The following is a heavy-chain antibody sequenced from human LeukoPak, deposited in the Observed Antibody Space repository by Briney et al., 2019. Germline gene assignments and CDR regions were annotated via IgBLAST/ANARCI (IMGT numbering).Heavy chain of an antibody. CDR2: INPNGGGT. CDR3: ARDLPSGGSYLYFDY. D-gene: IGHD1-26*01. CDR1: GCNFIDYF. V-gene: IGHV1-2*02. Sequence: GASVKVSCKTSGCNFIDYFSHWVRLAPGQGLEWMGWINPNGGGTNYAQKFQGRVTMTRDTSISTAYMELSRLRSDDTAVYYCARDLPSGGSYLYFDYWGQGTLVTVSS. J-gene: IGHJ4*02.